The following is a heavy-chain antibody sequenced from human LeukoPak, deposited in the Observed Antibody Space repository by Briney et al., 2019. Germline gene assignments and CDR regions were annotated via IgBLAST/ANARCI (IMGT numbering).Heavy chain of an antibody. D-gene: IGHD2-2*01. CDR3: ARLDQLLGFDY. V-gene: IGHV3-30*04. Sequence: GGSLRLSCAASGFTFSSYAMHWVRQAPGKGLEWVAVISYDGSNKYYADSVKGRFTISRDNSKNTLYLQMNSLRAEDTAVYYCARLDQLLGFDYWGQGTSVIVSS. J-gene: IGHJ4*03. CDR2: ISYDGSNK. CDR1: GFTFSSYA.